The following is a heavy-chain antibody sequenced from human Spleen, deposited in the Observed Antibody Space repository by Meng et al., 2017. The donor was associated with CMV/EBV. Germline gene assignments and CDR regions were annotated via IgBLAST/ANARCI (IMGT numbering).Heavy chain of an antibody. Sequence: QGRLRQWGAGLLKPSETLSLTCAVYGGSFSGYYWSWIRQPPGKGLEWIGEINHSGSTNYNPSLKSRVTISVDTSKNQFSLKLSSVTAADTAVYYCARAPIVVVPAANWFDPWGQGTLVTVSS. V-gene: IGHV4-34*01. J-gene: IGHJ5*02. CDR2: INHSGST. CDR1: GGSFSGYY. D-gene: IGHD2-2*01. CDR3: ARAPIVVVPAANWFDP.